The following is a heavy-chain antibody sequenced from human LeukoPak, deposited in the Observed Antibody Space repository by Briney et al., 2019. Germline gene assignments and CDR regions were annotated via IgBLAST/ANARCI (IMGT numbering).Heavy chain of an antibody. D-gene: IGHD5-24*01. J-gene: IGHJ5*02. CDR1: GGSISSYY. Sequence: SETLSLTCTVSGGSISSYYWSWIRQPPGKGLEWIGYIYYSGTTNYNPSLKSRVTISVDTSKNQFSLKLSSVTAADTAVYYCARDLEGFDPWGQGTLVTVSS. CDR3: ARDLEGFDP. V-gene: IGHV4-59*01. CDR2: IYYSGTT.